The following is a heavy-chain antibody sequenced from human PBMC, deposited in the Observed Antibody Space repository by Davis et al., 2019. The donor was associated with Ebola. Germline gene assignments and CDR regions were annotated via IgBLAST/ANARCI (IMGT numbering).Heavy chain of an antibody. CDR3: TRRLGPLLYYFDY. D-gene: IGHD3-10*01. CDR2: IRSKAYGGTT. V-gene: IGHV3-49*04. Sequence: PGGSLRLSCTASGFTFGDYAMSWVRQAPGKGLEWVGFIRSKAYGGTTEYAASVKGRFTISRDDSKSIAYLQMNSLKTEDTAVYYCTRRLGPLLYYFDYWGQGTLVTVSS. CDR1: GFTFGDYA. J-gene: IGHJ4*02.